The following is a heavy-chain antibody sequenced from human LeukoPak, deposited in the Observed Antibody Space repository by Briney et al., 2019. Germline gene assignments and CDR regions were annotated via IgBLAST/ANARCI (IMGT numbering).Heavy chain of an antibody. CDR3: ARGISTGYSFDY. Sequence: GGSLRLSCAASGFTFSSYEMNWVRQAPGKGLEGVSYISGSSDIKYYAESVKGRFTISRDNAKNSLFLQMNSLRAEDTAVYYCARGISTGYSFDYWGQGTLVTVSS. CDR2: ISGSSDIK. CDR1: GFTFSSYE. J-gene: IGHJ4*02. D-gene: IGHD3-22*01. V-gene: IGHV3-48*03.